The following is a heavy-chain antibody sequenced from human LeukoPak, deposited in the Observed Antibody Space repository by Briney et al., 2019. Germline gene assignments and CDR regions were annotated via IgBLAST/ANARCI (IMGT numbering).Heavy chain of an antibody. V-gene: IGHV3-7*01. CDR2: IKEDGSEK. CDR3: ARGVIIRGRLDP. J-gene: IGHJ5*02. D-gene: IGHD3-16*02. CDR1: GFIFRNYW. Sequence: GGSLRLSCAASGFIFRNYWMSWVRQAPGKGLEWVANIKEDGSEKYYVESVKGRFTISRDNAKYSLYLQMSSLRAEDTAVYYCARGVIIRGRLDPWGQGTLVTVSS.